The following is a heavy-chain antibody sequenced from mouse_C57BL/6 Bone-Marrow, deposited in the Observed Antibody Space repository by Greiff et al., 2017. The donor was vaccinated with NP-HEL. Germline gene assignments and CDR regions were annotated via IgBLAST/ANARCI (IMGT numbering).Heavy chain of an antibody. CDR1: GYTFTDYE. D-gene: IGHD2-5*01. J-gene: IGHJ2*01. V-gene: IGHV1-15*01. CDR3: TRGYYSIFDY. CDR2: IDPETGGT. Sequence: QVHVKQSGAELVRPGASVTLSCKASGYTFTDYEMHWVKQTPVHGLEWIGAIDPETGGTAYNQKFKGKAILTADKSSSTAYMELRSLTSEDSAVYYCTRGYYSIFDYWGQGTTLTVSS.